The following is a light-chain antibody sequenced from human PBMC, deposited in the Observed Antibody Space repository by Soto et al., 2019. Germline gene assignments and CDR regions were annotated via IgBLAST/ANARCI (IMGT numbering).Light chain of an antibody. CDR2: DAS. CDR1: QGISSW. J-gene: IGKJ1*01. Sequence: DIQMTQSPSSVSASVGDRVTITCRASQGISSWLAWYQQKPGKAPKLLIYDASTLESGVPSRFSGSRSGTEFTLTISSPQPDDFATYYCQQYNSYSWTFGQGTKVDIK. CDR3: QQYNSYSWT. V-gene: IGKV1-5*01.